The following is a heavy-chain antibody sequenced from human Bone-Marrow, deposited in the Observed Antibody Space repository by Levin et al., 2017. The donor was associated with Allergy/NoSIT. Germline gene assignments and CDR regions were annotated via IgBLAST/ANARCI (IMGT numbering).Heavy chain of an antibody. CDR3: ARQRSHYSGYDYHYAFDS. CDR2: IYYSGST. Sequence: TASETLSLTCTVSGGSISSYYWSWIRQPPGKGLEWIGYIYYSGSTNYNPSLKSRVTISVDTSKNQFSLKLSSVTAADTAVYYCARQRSHYSGYDYHYAFDSWGQGTMVTVSS. J-gene: IGHJ3*02. D-gene: IGHD5-12*01. V-gene: IGHV4-59*01. CDR1: GGSISSYY.